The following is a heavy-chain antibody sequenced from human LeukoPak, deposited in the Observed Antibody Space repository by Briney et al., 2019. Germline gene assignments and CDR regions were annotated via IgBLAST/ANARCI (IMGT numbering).Heavy chain of an antibody. J-gene: IGHJ4*02. CDR1: GVSISSNY. CDR2: IYASGST. D-gene: IGHD3-22*01. V-gene: IGHV4-4*07. Sequence: SDTLSLTCTVSGVSISSNYWNWIRQPAGKGLEWIGRIYASGSTNYNPSLKSRATMSVDTSKNQFSLKLNFVTAADTAVYYCARDVGYYDSSAFDSWGQGTLVTVSS. CDR3: ARDVGYYDSSAFDS.